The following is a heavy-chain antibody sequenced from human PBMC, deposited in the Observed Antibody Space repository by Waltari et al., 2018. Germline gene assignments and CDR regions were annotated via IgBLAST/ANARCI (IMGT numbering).Heavy chain of an antibody. V-gene: IGHV1-46*01. CDR2: INPSGGST. Sequence: QVQLVQSGAEVKKPGASVKVSCKASGYTFTSYYMHWVRQAPGQGLEWMGIINPSGGSTSYAQKFQGRVTMTRDTSTSTVYMELSSLRSEDTAVYYCARSGGLAAAGISPPIHYGMDVWGQGTTVTVSS. J-gene: IGHJ6*02. CDR3: ARSGGLAAAGISPPIHYGMDV. D-gene: IGHD6-13*01. CDR1: GYTFTSYY.